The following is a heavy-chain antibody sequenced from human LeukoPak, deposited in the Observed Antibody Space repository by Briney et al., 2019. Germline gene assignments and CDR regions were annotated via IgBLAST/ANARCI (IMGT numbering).Heavy chain of an antibody. Sequence: AGGSLRLSCAASGFTVSSNYMSWVRQAPGKGLEWVSVIYSGGATYYADSVKGRFTASRHTSKNTMYLQMNSLRAEDTAVYYCAKSNYFDSGGYYFFDYWGQGTLAT. CDR3: AKSNYFDSGGYYFFDY. CDR1: GFTVSSNY. J-gene: IGHJ4*02. D-gene: IGHD3-22*01. V-gene: IGHV3-53*01. CDR2: IYSGGAT.